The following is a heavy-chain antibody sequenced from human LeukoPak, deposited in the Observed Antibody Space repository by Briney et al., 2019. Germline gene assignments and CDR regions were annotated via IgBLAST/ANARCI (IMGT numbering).Heavy chain of an antibody. CDR2: ISGSGGSI. J-gene: IGHJ4*02. Sequence: GGSLRLSCAASGFTFSSYAMSWVRQAPGKGLEWVSAISGSGGSIYYADSVKGRFTISRDNSKNTLYLQMNSLRAEDTAVYYCAKSLRITIFGVVALFDYWGQGTLVTVSS. CDR1: GFTFSSYA. D-gene: IGHD3-3*01. V-gene: IGHV3-23*01. CDR3: AKSLRITIFGVVALFDY.